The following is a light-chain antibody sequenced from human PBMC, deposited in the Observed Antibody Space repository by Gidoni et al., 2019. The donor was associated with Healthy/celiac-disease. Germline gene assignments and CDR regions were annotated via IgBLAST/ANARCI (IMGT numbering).Light chain of an antibody. CDR2: SNN. CDR3: AAWDDSLNGVV. CDR1: SSNIGSNT. J-gene: IGLJ2*01. Sequence: QSVLTPPPSASGTPGPRVTISCSGSSSNIGSNTVNWYQQLPGTAPKLLIYSNNQRPSGVPDRFSGSKSGTSASLAISGLQSEDEDDYYCAAWDDSLNGVVFGGGTKLTVL. V-gene: IGLV1-44*01.